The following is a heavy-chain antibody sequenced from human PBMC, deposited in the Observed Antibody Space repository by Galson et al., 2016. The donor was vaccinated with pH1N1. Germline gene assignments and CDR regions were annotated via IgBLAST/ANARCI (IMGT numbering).Heavy chain of an antibody. CDR2: ISSEGSSI. D-gene: IGHD7-27*01. J-gene: IGHJ4*02. CDR3: ARVRLIMPGDPTGYFDF. V-gene: IGHV3-74*01. CDR1: GFTFSSFW. Sequence: SLRLSCAASGFTFSSFWMHWVRQVPGKGLVWVSRISSEGSSISYADSVKGRFTISRDNAGNTLYLEMTSLRAEDTALYYCARVRLIMPGDPTGYFDFWGQGALVTVSS.